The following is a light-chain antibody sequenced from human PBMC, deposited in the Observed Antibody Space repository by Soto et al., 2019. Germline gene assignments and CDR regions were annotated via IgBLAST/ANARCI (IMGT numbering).Light chain of an antibody. Sequence: DIQMTQSTSSLSASVGDRVTITCRASQSISSYLNWYQQKPGKAPKLLIYAASSLQSGVPSRFSGSGSGTDFTLTISSLQPEDFATYYCQQSYSTPLAFGPRTKV. V-gene: IGKV1-39*01. J-gene: IGKJ3*01. CDR2: AAS. CDR1: QSISSY. CDR3: QQSYSTPLA.